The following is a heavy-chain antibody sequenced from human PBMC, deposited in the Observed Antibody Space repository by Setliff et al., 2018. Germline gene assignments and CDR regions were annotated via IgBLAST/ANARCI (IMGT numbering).Heavy chain of an antibody. CDR1: GGTFSGYA. D-gene: IGHD1-1*01. Sequence: ASVKVSCKASGGTFSGYAFGWVRQAPGQGPEWMGGITPIFETAHYAEKFRDRVTITADKSTTTVHMELTSLISEDTAVYFCARDSVTLAQLERRGGWHYYGMDVWGQGTTVTVS. CDR2: ITPIFETA. V-gene: IGHV1-69*06. J-gene: IGHJ6*02. CDR3: ARDSVTLAQLERRGGWHYYGMDV.